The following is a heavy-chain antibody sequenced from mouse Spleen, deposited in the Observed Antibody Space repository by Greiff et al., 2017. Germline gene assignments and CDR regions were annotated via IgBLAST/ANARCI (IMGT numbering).Heavy chain of an antibody. V-gene: IGHV5-17*01. Sequence: EVKLMESGGGLVKPGGSLKLSCAASGFTFSDYGMHWVRQAPEKGLEWVAYISSGSSTIYYADTVKGRFTISRDNAKNTLFLQMTSLRSEDTAMYYCARRNYGNHEGDYFDYWGQGTTLTVSS. CDR1: GFTFSDYG. CDR2: ISSGSSTI. D-gene: IGHD2-1*01. J-gene: IGHJ2*01. CDR3: ARRNYGNHEGDYFDY.